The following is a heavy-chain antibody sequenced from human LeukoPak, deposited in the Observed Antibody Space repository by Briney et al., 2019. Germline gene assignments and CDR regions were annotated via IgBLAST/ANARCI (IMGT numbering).Heavy chain of an antibody. CDR2: IWYDGSNK. CDR1: GFTFSSYG. Sequence: PGGSLRLSCAASGFTFSSYGMHWVRQAPGKGLEWAAVIWYDGSNKYYADSVKGRFTISRDNSKNTLYLQMNSLRAEDTAVYYCARDSLSAFDIWGQGTMVTVSS. CDR3: ARDSLSAFDI. J-gene: IGHJ3*02. V-gene: IGHV3-33*08.